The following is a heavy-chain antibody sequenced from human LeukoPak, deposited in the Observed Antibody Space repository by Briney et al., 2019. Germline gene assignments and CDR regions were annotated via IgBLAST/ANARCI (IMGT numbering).Heavy chain of an antibody. V-gene: IGHV1-8*01. Sequence: ASVKVSCKASGYTFTSYDINWVRQATGPGLEWMGWMNTNSGNTGYAQKLQGRVTMTRNTSISTAYMELSSLRSEDTAVYYCARSRAHRYSSSWYSFPYWGQEPWSPSPQ. D-gene: IGHD6-13*01. CDR1: GYTFTSYD. CDR3: ARSRAHRYSSSWYSFPY. CDR2: MNTNSGNT. J-gene: IGHJ4*01.